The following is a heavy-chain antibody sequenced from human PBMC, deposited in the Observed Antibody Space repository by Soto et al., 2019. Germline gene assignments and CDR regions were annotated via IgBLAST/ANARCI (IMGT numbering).Heavy chain of an antibody. CDR2: IGTAGDT. V-gene: IGHV3-13*01. CDR1: GFTFSGFD. Sequence: EVQLVESGGNLVQPGGSLRLSCEASGFTFSGFDMHWVRQPTGKGLEWVSTIGTAGDTYYAVSVKGRFTISRDNAKNSLSLQMNSLRSGDTAVYFCARGQEVGAHFFDSWGQGTQVTDS. D-gene: IGHD2-15*01. CDR3: ARGQEVGAHFFDS. J-gene: IGHJ4*02.